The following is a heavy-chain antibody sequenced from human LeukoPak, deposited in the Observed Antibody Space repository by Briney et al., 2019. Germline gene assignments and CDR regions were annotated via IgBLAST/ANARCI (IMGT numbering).Heavy chain of an antibody. CDR3: ARQSSSGKDNWFDP. CDR2: ISSSSSNI. CDR1: GFTFSSYS. V-gene: IGHV3-21*05. D-gene: IGHD6-25*01. J-gene: IGHJ5*02. Sequence: GGSLRLSCAASGFTFSSYSMNWVRQAPGKGLEWVSYISSSSSNIYYADSVKGRFTISRDNAKNSLYLQMNSLRAEDTAIYYCARQSSSGKDNWFDPCGQGTLVTVSS.